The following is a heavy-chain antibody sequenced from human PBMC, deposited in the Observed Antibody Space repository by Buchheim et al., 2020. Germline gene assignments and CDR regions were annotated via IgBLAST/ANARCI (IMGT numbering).Heavy chain of an antibody. D-gene: IGHD4-23*01. J-gene: IGHJ4*02. CDR1: GFTFSTYA. CDR2: ISGSGGST. Sequence: EVQLLESGGGLVQPGGSLRLTCAASGFTFSTYAVTWVRQAPGKGLEWVSAISGSGGSTYYADSVKGRFTISRDNSKNTLYLQMNSLRADDTAVYYCAKYRTTVVTPGAFDYWGQGTL. V-gene: IGHV3-23*01. CDR3: AKYRTTVVTPGAFDY.